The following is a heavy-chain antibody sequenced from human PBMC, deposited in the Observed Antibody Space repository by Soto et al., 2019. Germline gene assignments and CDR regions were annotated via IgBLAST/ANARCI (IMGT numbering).Heavy chain of an antibody. Sequence: QVHLVESGGGVVQPGRSLRLSCTASGFTFSTYAMHWVRQAPGKGLEWVAIISYDGSNKYYADSVKGRFTVSRDNFKNTLYLQMNSLRAEDTAVYYCAKMSGSGYPPTLDYWCQGTLVTVSS. CDR3: AKMSGSGYPPTLDY. V-gene: IGHV3-30*18. CDR1: GFTFSTYA. J-gene: IGHJ4*02. CDR2: ISYDGSNK. D-gene: IGHD3-22*01.